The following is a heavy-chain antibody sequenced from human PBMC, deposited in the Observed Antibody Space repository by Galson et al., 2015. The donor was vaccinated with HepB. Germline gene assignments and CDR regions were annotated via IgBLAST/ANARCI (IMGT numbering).Heavy chain of an antibody. J-gene: IGHJ5*02. CDR3: ARGDTIFGVVMSFDP. D-gene: IGHD3-3*01. V-gene: IGHV1-2*06. CDR1: GYTFTGYY. Sequence: VKVSCKASGYTFTGYYMHWVRQAPGQGLEWMGRINPNSGGTNYAQKFQGRVTMTRDTSISTAYMELSRLRSDDTAVYYCARGDTIFGVVMSFDPWGQGTLVTVSS. CDR2: INPNSGGT.